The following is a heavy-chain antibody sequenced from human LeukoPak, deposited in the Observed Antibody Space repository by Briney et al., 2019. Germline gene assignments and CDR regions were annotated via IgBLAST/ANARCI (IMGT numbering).Heavy chain of an antibody. D-gene: IGHD3-9*01. Sequence: GGSLTPSCAPAAFTVSSNYMSWVRQPPRNGLEWVSVIYSGVSAYYADSVKGRFTISRDNSKNTLYLQMNSLRGEDTAVYDWARDSDILTGRGMDVWGQGTTVTVSS. CDR3: ARDSDILTGRGMDV. CDR2: IYSGVSA. CDR1: AFTVSSNY. J-gene: IGHJ6*02. V-gene: IGHV3-53*01.